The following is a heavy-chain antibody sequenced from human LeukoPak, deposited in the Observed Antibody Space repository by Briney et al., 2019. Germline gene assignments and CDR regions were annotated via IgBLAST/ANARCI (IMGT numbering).Heavy chain of an antibody. Sequence: SETLSLTCGVSGYSISSGYHWGWIRQPTGKGLGWIGSMSHSGSTYYNPSLKSRVTISVDTSKNQFSVKLSSVTAADTAVYYCARGRSRDSSGYYYPRLSSYFDYWGQGTLVTVSS. CDR1: GYSISSGYH. CDR2: MSHSGST. V-gene: IGHV4-38-2*01. D-gene: IGHD3-22*01. CDR3: ARGRSRDSSGYYYPRLSSYFDY. J-gene: IGHJ4*02.